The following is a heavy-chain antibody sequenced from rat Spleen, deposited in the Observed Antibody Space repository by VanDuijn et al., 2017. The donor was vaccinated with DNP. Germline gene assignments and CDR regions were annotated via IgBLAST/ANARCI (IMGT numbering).Heavy chain of an antibody. CDR3: ARSGYGGFDY. CDR2: VWIDGNT. J-gene: IGHJ2*01. D-gene: IGHD1-11*01. CDR1: GFTFSNYW. V-gene: IGHV2-70*01. Sequence: VQLVESGGGLVQPGRSLKVSCVASGFTFSNYWMTWIRQSPGKGLEWMGGVWIDGNTDYNSALKSRLSISRDTSKSQVFLKMNSLQTEDTAMYFCARSGYGGFDYWGQGVMVTVSS.